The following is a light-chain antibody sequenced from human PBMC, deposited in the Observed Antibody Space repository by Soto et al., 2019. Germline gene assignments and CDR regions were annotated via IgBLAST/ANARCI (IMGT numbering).Light chain of an antibody. CDR2: GAS. J-gene: IGKJ1*01. CDR1: QSVSSSY. V-gene: IGKV3-20*01. CDR3: QQYGSSQGT. Sequence: EIVLTQSPGTLSLSPGERATLSCRASQSVSSSYLAWYQQKPVQAPRLLIYGASSRATGIPDRFSGSGSGTDFTLTISRLETEDCAVYYCQQYGSSQGTFGHGIKVEIK.